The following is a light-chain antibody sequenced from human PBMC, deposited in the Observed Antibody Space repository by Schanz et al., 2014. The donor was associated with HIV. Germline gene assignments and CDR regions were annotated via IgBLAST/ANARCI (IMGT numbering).Light chain of an antibody. Sequence: EIVLTQSPGTLPLSLGERATLSCRASQSVRSNLAWYQQKPGQAPRLLIYDASTRVTGIPARFSGSGSGTDFTLTISSLEPEDFALYYCQQYSSPITFGPGTTVDIK. CDR2: DAS. J-gene: IGKJ3*01. V-gene: IGKV3D-11*03. CDR1: QSVRSN. CDR3: QQYSSPIT.